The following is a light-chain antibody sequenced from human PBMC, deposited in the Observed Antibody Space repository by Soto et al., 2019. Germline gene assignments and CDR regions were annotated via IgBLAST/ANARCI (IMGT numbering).Light chain of an antibody. CDR2: DGS. CDR3: SSYTISSTHVV. V-gene: IGLV2-14*01. J-gene: IGLJ2*01. Sequence: QSVLTQPASVSGSPGQSITISWTGTSSDVGGYNYVSWYQQHPGKAPKLMIYDGSKRPSGVSNRFSGSKSGNTASLTISGLQAEDEADYYCSSYTISSTHVVFGGGTTVTVL. CDR1: SSDVGGYNY.